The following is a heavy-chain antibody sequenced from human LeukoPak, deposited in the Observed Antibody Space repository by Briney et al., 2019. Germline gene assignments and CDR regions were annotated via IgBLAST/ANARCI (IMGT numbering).Heavy chain of an antibody. J-gene: IGHJ5*02. CDR1: GFTFSTYA. Sequence: PGGSLRLSCAASGFTFSTYAMHWVRQAPGKGPEWVTVISDDGSTKYYADSVRGRFTISRDNSKKTLYLQMNSLRVDDTAVYYCARDRPVGHGSGSSNWFDPWGQGTLVTVSS. CDR2: ISDDGSTK. D-gene: IGHD3-10*01. V-gene: IGHV3-30-3*01. CDR3: ARDRPVGHGSGSSNWFDP.